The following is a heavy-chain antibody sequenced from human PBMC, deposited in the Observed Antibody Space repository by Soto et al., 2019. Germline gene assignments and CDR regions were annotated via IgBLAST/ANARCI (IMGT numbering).Heavy chain of an antibody. CDR2: ISYDGSNK. CDR3: AKDLEGYCSSTSCYTYFGLDV. J-gene: IGHJ6*02. Sequence: GGSLRLSCAASGFTFSSYVMHWVRQAPGKGLEWVAVISYDGSNKYYADSVKGRFTISRDNSKHTLFLQMNSLRPEDAAVYYCAKDLEGYCSSTSCYTYFGLDVWGQGTTVTVSS. CDR1: GFTFSSYV. D-gene: IGHD2-2*01. V-gene: IGHV3-30*18.